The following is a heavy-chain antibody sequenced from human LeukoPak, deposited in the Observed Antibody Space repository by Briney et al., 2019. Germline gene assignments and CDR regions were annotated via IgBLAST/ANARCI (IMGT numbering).Heavy chain of an antibody. CDR1: GFTFSRYT. V-gene: IGHV3-64*01. J-gene: IGHJ4*02. Sequence: GGSLRLSCAASGFTFSRYTMHWVRQAPGKGLEYVSGISTDGGSTSFGNSVKGRFTISRDNSKNTLSLQMGSLRHDDTAVYYCAKDEVDYGAMGNWGQGTLVTVSS. CDR3: AKDEVDYGAMGN. D-gene: IGHD4-17*01. CDR2: ISTDGGST.